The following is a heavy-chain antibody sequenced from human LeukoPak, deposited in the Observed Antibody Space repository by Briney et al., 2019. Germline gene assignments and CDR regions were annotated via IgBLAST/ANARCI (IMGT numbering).Heavy chain of an antibody. CDR3: ARGGIMDV. CDR1: GGSISSYY. CDR2: IHYSGSA. Sequence: SETLSLTCTVSGGSISSYYLSWIRQPPGKGLEYIGQIHYSGSAKYNPSLQSRVTISVGTSKNQFSLKLNSVIAADTAVYYCARGGIMDVWGQGTTVTVSS. J-gene: IGHJ6*02. D-gene: IGHD1-14*01. V-gene: IGHV4-59*01.